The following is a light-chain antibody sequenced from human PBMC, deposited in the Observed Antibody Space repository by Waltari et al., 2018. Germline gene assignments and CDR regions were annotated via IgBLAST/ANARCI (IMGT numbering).Light chain of an antibody. CDR1: QCLHNF. Sequence: EIVLTQSPATLSLSPGETATLSCRASQCLHNFLSWYQHKPGQAPRPVIYDTSNRATGIPARFTGSGTGTDFTLTISGLEPEDSAVYYCQQRSYWPPFTFGQGTKLEMK. V-gene: IGKV3-11*01. J-gene: IGKJ2*01. CDR3: QQRSYWPPFT. CDR2: DTS.